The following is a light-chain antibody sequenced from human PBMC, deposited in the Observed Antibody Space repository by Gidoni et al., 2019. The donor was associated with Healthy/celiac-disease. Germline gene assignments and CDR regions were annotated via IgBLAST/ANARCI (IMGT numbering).Light chain of an antibody. CDR2: RDS. Sequence: SYELTQPLPVSVALGQTARIPCGGNNIGSNNVHWYQQKPGQAPVLVIYRDSNRPSGIPERFSGSNSGNTATLTISRAQAGDEADYYCQVWDSSTYVFGTGTKVTVL. CDR3: QVWDSSTYV. V-gene: IGLV3-9*01. J-gene: IGLJ1*01. CDR1: NIGSNN.